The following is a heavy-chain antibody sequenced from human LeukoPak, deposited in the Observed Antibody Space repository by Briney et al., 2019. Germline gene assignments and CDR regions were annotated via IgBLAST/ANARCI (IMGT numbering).Heavy chain of an antibody. CDR3: ASEPPTGPLEGDY. CDR1: GYTFTSYY. D-gene: IGHD1-1*01. J-gene: IGHJ4*02. V-gene: IGHV1-46*01. CDR2: INPSGGST. Sequence: ASVKVSCKASGYTFTSYYMHWVRQAPGRGLEWMGIINPSGGSTSYAQKFQGRVTITADESTSTAYMELSSLRSEDTAVYYCASEPPTGPLEGDYWGQGTLVTVSS.